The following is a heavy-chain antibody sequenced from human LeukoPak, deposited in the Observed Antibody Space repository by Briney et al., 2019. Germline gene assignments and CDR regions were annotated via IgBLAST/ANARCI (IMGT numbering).Heavy chain of an antibody. V-gene: IGHV3-23*01. CDR1: GFTFSSYA. D-gene: IGHD4-17*01. CDR2: ISGSGGST. Sequence: GGSLRLSCAASGFTFSSYAMSWVRQAPGKGLEWVSAISGSGGSTYYADSVKGRFTISRDNSKNTLYLQMNSLSADDTAVYYCAKGSIYGDYGDFDHWGQGTLVTVSS. CDR3: AKGSIYGDYGDFDH. J-gene: IGHJ4*02.